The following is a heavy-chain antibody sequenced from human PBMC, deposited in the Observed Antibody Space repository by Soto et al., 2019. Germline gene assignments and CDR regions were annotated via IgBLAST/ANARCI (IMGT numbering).Heavy chain of an antibody. Sequence: GGSLRLSCAASGFTFSSYAMHWVRQAPGKGLEWVAVISYDGSNKYYADSVKGRFTISRDKSKNTLYRQMNSLRAEDTAVDYCARSLGGVYCSGGSCYSAYYGMDVWGQGTTVTVSS. CDR3: ARSLGGVYCSGGSCYSAYYGMDV. D-gene: IGHD2-15*01. CDR1: GFTFSSYA. J-gene: IGHJ6*02. CDR2: ISYDGSNK. V-gene: IGHV3-30-3*01.